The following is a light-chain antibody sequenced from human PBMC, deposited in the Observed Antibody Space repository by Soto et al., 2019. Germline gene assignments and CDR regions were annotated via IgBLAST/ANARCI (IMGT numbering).Light chain of an antibody. V-gene: IGLV1-44*01. CDR3: AAWDNSLYGWV. J-gene: IGLJ3*02. CDR1: SSNIGSNT. Sequence: QSVLTQPPSASGTPGQRVTISCSGSSSNIGSNTVNWYQQLPGTAPTLLIYYNNQRPSGVPDRFSGSKSGTSASLAISGLQSEDEAHYYCAAWDNSLYGWVFGGGTKLTVL. CDR2: YNN.